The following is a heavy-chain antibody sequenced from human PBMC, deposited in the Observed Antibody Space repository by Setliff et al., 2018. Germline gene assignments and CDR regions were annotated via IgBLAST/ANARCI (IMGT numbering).Heavy chain of an antibody. D-gene: IGHD1-26*01. CDR2: IYYSGST. Sequence: PGGSLRLSCAASGFTFSSYSMSWIRQPPGKGLEWIGYIYYSGSTNYNPSLKSRVSISLDTSKSQFFLKLNSVTAADTAIYYCGRHLGPWDPVDFWGQGTLVTVSS. CDR1: GFTFSSYS. CDR3: GRHLGPWDPVDF. V-gene: IGHV4-59*08. J-gene: IGHJ4*02.